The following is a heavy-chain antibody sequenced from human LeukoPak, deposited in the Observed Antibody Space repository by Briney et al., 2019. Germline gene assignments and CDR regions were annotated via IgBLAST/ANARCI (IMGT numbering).Heavy chain of an antibody. CDR2: IYYSGST. Sequence: SETLSLTCTVSGGSISSNYWSWIRQPPGQGLEWIGYIYYSGSTNYNPSLKSRVTISVDTSKNQYSLKLTSVTAADTAVYYCARVGAELHQPLDYWGRGTLVTVSS. V-gene: IGHV4-59*12. CDR1: GGSISSNY. CDR3: ARVGAELHQPLDY. D-gene: IGHD1-14*01. J-gene: IGHJ4*02.